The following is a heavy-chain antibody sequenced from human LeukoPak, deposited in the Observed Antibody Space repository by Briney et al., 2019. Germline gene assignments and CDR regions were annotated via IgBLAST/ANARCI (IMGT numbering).Heavy chain of an antibody. D-gene: IGHD6-13*01. Sequence: GGSLRLSCAASGFTFSSYAMSWVRQALGKGLEWVSGISGSGGSTYYADSVKGRFTITRDNSKNTLYLQMNSLRAEDTAVYYCAILYSSSWYVGYWGQGTLVTVSS. CDR3: AILYSSSWYVGY. CDR1: GFTFSSYA. CDR2: ISGSGGST. J-gene: IGHJ4*02. V-gene: IGHV3-23*01.